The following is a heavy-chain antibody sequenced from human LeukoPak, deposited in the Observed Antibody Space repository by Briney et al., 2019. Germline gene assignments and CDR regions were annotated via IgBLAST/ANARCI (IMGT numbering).Heavy chain of an antibody. CDR1: EFTISTYA. D-gene: IGHD3-10*01. Sequence: GGSLRLSCVASEFTISTYAMSWVRQAPGKGPEWVSGISSAGDSTFYADSVKGRFTISRDNSKNTLYLQMNYVRVEDTAIYYCADFGSGSYIFDYWGQGTLVTVSS. CDR3: ADFGSGSYIFDY. V-gene: IGHV3-23*01. CDR2: ISSAGDST. J-gene: IGHJ4*02.